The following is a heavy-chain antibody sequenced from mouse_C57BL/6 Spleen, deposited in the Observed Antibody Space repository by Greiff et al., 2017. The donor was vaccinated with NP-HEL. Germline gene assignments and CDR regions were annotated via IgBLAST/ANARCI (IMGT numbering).Heavy chain of an antibody. CDR2: IDPSDSYT. V-gene: IGHV1-50*01. CDR3: ARGFITTGVPFDY. J-gene: IGHJ2*01. Sequence: VQLQQPGAELVKPGASVKLSCKASGYTFTSYWMQWVKQRPGQGLEWIGEIDPSDSYTNYNQKFKGKATLTVDTSSSTAYMQLSSLTSEDSAVYYCARGFITTGVPFDYWGQGTTLTVSS. CDR1: GYTFTSYW. D-gene: IGHD1-1*01.